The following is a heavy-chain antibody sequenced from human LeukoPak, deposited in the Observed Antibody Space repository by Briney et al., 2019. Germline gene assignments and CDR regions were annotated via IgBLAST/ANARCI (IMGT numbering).Heavy chain of an antibody. V-gene: IGHV3-49*04. D-gene: IGHD5-18*01. Sequence: GGSLRLSCTTSGFTVGDHAMTWVRQAPGKKLEGVGFMRSNAYRGTTEYAASVKGRFIISRDDSKSVVYLQMNSLKSEDTAVHYCSRGPIQLWVHNGMDVWGQGTTVTVSS. J-gene: IGHJ6*02. CDR3: SRGPIQLWVHNGMDV. CDR2: MRSNAYRGTT. CDR1: GFTVGDHA.